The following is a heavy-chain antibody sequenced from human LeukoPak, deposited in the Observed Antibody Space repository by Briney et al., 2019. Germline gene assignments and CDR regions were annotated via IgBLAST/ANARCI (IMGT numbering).Heavy chain of an antibody. D-gene: IGHD3-10*01. CDR2: ISGSGGST. Sequence: GGSLRLSCAASRFTFSSYAMSWVRQAPGKGLEWVSAISGSGGSTYYADSVKGRFTISRDNSKNTLYLQMNSLRAEDTAVYYCAKGAGYYYGSGSANWFDPWGQGTLVTVSS. CDR1: RFTFSSYA. V-gene: IGHV3-23*01. CDR3: AKGAGYYYGSGSANWFDP. J-gene: IGHJ5*02.